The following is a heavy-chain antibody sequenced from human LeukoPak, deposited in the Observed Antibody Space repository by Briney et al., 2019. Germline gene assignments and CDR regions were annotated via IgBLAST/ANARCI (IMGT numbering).Heavy chain of an antibody. V-gene: IGHV3-30*02. CDR3: ARDRDVLRYFDWLPFRGY. J-gene: IGHJ4*02. D-gene: IGHD3-9*01. Sequence: GGSLRLSCAASGFTFSSYAMHWVRQAPGKGLEWVAFIRYDGSNKYYADSVKGRFTISRDNSKNTLYLQMNSLRAEDTAVYYCARDRDVLRYFDWLPFRGYWGQGTLVTVSS. CDR2: IRYDGSNK. CDR1: GFTFSSYA.